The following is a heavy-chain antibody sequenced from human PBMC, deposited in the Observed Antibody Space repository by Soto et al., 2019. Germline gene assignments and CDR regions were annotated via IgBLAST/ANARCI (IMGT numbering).Heavy chain of an antibody. V-gene: IGHV4-59*01. CDR2: IYYSGST. CDR3: ARVDNRQQLELPFDP. CDR1: GGSISSYY. Sequence: QVQLQESGPGLVKPSETLSLTCTVSGGSISSYYWSWIRQPPGKGLEWIGYIYYSGSTNYNPSLKSRVAISVDTSKNQFSLKLSSVTAADTAVYYCARVDNRQQLELPFDPWGQGTLVTVSS. J-gene: IGHJ5*02. D-gene: IGHD6-13*01.